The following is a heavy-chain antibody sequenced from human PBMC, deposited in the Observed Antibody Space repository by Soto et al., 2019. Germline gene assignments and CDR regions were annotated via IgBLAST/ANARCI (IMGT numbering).Heavy chain of an antibody. J-gene: IGHJ3*02. CDR2: IYYSGTT. Sequence: QLQLQESGPGLVKPSETLSLTCTVSGGSISSSSYYWGWIRQPPGKWPEWIGSIYYSGTTYYSPSLTSRVTRSVDTSKNQFSLKLSSVTAADTAVYYCGRPMVRWSYDAFHIWCPGTMVTVSS. V-gene: IGHV4-39*01. CDR1: GGSISSSSYY. CDR3: GRPMVRWSYDAFHI. D-gene: IGHD3-10*01.